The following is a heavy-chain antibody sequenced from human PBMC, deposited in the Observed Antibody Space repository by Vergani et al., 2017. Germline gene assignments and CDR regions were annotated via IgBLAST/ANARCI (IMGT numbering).Heavy chain of an antibody. CDR3: AKVPGSTKTYFDY. V-gene: IGHV3-30*02. D-gene: IGHD2-2*01. Sequence: QVQLVESAGGVVQPGGSLRLSCAASGFTFSNFGMHWIRQAPGKGLEWLAYIGKDGINTRYRDAVKGRFTVSRDNSKNTLYLQMNSLRAEDTAVYYCAKVPGSTKTYFDYWGQGTLVTVSS. CDR2: IGKDGINT. J-gene: IGHJ4*02. CDR1: GFTFSNFG.